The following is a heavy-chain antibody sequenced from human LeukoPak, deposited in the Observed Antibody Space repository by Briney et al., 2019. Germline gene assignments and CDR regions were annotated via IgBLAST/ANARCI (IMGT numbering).Heavy chain of an antibody. CDR3: ARISDSGSWSGGWFDP. CDR2: IYYSGST. CDR1: GGSISSGDYY. V-gene: IGHV4-30-4*08. J-gene: IGHJ5*02. Sequence: PSETLSLTCTVSGGSISSGDYYWSWIRQPPGKGLEWIGYIYYSGSTYYNPSLKSRVTISVDTSKNQFSLKLSSVTAADTAVYYCARISDSGSWSGGWFDPWGQGTLVTVSS. D-gene: IGHD6-13*01.